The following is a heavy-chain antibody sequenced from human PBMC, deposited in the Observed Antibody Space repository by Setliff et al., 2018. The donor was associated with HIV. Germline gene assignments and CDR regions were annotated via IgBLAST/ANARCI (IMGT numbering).Heavy chain of an antibody. CDR2: LYPDDSDT. CDR3: ARGSSSTNYYYYGLDV. Sequence: PGESLKISCKGSGYNFANYWIAWVRQMPGKGLEWMGILYPDDSDTRYSPSFQGQVTMSVDKTMRTAYLQWNSLKASDTALYYCARGSSSTNYYYYGLDVWGQGTTVTSP. CDR1: GYNFANYW. J-gene: IGHJ6*02. V-gene: IGHV5-51*01. D-gene: IGHD6-6*01.